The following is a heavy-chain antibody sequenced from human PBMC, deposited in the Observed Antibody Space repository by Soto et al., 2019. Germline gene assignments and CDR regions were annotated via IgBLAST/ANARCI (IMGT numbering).Heavy chain of an antibody. CDR3: ARETSVGTSPVSSSRWYGYFDD. CDR2: IYYAGTP. D-gene: IGHD6-19*01. Sequence: SETLSLTCTVSGGSISPYYWGWIRQPPGKGLEWIGYIYYAGTPRYNPSLESRVTISVDSSKNQVYLKLTSVTTADTAVYFCARETSVGTSPVSSSRWYGYFDDWGQGALVSVSS. CDR1: GGSISPYY. V-gene: IGHV4-59*01. J-gene: IGHJ4*02.